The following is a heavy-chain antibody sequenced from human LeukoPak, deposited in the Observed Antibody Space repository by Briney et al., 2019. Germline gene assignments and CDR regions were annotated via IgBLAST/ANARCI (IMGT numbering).Heavy chain of an antibody. CDR1: GGSISSSSYY. D-gene: IGHD2-8*01. CDR2: IYYSGST. J-gene: IGHJ4*02. CDR3: ARLIGYCTNGVCYTTSRGYFDY. V-gene: IGHV4-39*01. Sequence: SETMSLTCPVSGGSISSSSYYWGRIRQPPGKGLEWTGRIYYSGSTYYNPSLKSRVTISVATSKNQFSLKLSSVTAADTAVYYCARLIGYCTNGVCYTTSRGYFDYWGQGTLVTVSS.